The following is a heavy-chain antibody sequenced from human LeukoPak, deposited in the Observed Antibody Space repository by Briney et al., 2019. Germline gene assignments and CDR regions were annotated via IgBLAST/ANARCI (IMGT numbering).Heavy chain of an antibody. Sequence: SQTLSLTCTVSGGSISSGDYYWSWIRQPPGKGLEWIGYIYYSGSTYYNPSLKSRVTISVDTSKNQFSLKLSPVTAADTAVYYCARESSVSTNWFDPWGQGTLVTVSS. CDR2: IYYSGST. J-gene: IGHJ5*02. D-gene: IGHD6-6*01. V-gene: IGHV4-30-4*01. CDR3: ARESSVSTNWFDP. CDR1: GGSISSGDYY.